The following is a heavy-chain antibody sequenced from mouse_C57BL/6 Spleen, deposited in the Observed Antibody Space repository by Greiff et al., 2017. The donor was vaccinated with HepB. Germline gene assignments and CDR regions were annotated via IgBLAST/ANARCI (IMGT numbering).Heavy chain of an antibody. CDR3: AIIPYYFDY. D-gene: IGHD5-1-1*01. V-gene: IGHV1-59*01. Sequence: QVQLQQPGAELVRPGTSVKLSCKASGYTFTSYWMHWVKQRPGQGLEWIGVIDPSDSYTNYNQKFKGKATLTVDTSSSTAYMLLSSLTSEDSAVYYCAIIPYYFDYWGQGTTLTVSS. J-gene: IGHJ2*01. CDR2: IDPSDSYT. CDR1: GYTFTSYW.